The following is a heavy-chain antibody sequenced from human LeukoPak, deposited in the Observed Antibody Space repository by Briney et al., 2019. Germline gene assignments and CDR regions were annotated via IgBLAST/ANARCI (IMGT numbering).Heavy chain of an antibody. CDR1: GFTFSDYY. D-gene: IGHD5-12*01. CDR2: ISSSGSTI. V-gene: IGHV3-11*01. CDR3: ARVPGGRLRLKDPWSDAFDI. J-gene: IGHJ3*02. Sequence: GGSLRLSCAASGFTFSDYYMSWIRQAPGKGLEWVSYISSSGSTIYYADSVKGRFTISRDNAKNSLYLQMNSLRAEDTAVYYCARVPGGRLRLKDPWSDAFDIWGQGTMVTVSS.